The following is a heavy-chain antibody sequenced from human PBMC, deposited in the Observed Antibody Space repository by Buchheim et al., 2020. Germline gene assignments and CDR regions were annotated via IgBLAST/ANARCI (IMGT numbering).Heavy chain of an antibody. D-gene: IGHD3-3*01. CDR3: ARAFPLYDFWSGYYLDY. CDR1: GFTFSSYE. J-gene: IGHJ4*02. Sequence: EVQLVESGGGLVQPGGSLRLSCAASGFTFSSYEMNWVRQAPGKGLEWVSYISSSGSTIYYADSVKGRFTISRDNAKNSLYLQMNSLRAEDTAVYYCARAFPLYDFWSGYYLDYWGQGTL. V-gene: IGHV3-48*03. CDR2: ISSSGSTI.